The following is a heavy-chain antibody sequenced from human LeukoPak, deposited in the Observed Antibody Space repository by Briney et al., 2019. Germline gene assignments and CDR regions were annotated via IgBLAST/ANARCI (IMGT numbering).Heavy chain of an antibody. D-gene: IGHD2-15*01. V-gene: IGHV3-64*01. CDR3: ARDRFCSGGSCYSGFDY. Sequence: PGGSLRLSCAASGLTFSRYALHWVRQAPGKGLEYVSALSSNVGSRDDASSVKGRFTISRDNSKDTLYLQMGSLRAEDMAVYYCARDRFCSGGSCYSGFDYWGQGTLVTVSS. CDR1: GLTFSRYA. J-gene: IGHJ4*02. CDR2: LSSNVGSR.